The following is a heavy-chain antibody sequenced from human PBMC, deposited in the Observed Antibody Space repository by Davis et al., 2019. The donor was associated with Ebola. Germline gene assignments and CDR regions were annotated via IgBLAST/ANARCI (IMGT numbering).Heavy chain of an antibody. V-gene: IGHV3-21*01. CDR1: GFTFSSYE. J-gene: IGHJ4*02. D-gene: IGHD2-8*02. Sequence: PGGSLRLSCAASGFTFSSYEMNWVRQAPGKGLEWVSSISSSSSYIYYADSVKGRFTISRDNAKNSLYLQMNSLRAEDTAVYYCARDLRRLLVDYWGQGTLVTVSS. CDR3: ARDLRRLLVDY. CDR2: ISSSSSYI.